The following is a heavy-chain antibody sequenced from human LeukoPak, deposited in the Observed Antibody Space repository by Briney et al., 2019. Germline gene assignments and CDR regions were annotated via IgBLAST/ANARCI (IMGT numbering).Heavy chain of an antibody. CDR2: IIPIFGTA. CDR3: AVTGHSSNWYYYGMDV. D-gene: IGHD6-13*01. Sequence: SVKVSCKASGGTVSSYTISWVRQAPGQGLEWMGGIIPIFGTANYAQKFQDRVAITADESTSTAYIELSSLRSEDTAVYYCAVTGHSSNWYYYGMDVWGQGTTVTVSS. CDR1: GGTVSSYT. V-gene: IGHV1-69*13. J-gene: IGHJ6*02.